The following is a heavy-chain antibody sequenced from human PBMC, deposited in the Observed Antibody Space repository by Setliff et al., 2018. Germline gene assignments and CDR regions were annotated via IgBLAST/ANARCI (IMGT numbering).Heavy chain of an antibody. D-gene: IGHD6-13*01. J-gene: IGHJ5*02. CDR3: ARHVLGQQLVYNWFDP. CDR2: INHSGST. Sequence: KTSETLSLTCAVYGGSFSGYYWSWIRQPPGKGLEWIGEINHSGSTNYNPSLKSRVTISVDTSKNQFSLKLSSVTAADTAVYYCARHVLGQQLVYNWFDPWGQGTRVTVSS. CDR1: GGSFSGYY. V-gene: IGHV4-34*01.